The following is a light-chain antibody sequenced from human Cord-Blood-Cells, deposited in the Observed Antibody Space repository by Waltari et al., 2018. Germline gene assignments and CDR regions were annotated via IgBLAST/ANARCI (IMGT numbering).Light chain of an antibody. CDR2: DAS. Sequence: EIVLTQSPATLSLSPGERATLSCRASQSVSSYLAWYQQKPGQAPRLLIYDASNRAPGIPARFSGSGSGTDFTLTISSLEPADFAVYYCQQRSNWPPYTFGQGTKLEIK. J-gene: IGKJ2*01. CDR1: QSVSSY. V-gene: IGKV3-11*01. CDR3: QQRSNWPPYT.